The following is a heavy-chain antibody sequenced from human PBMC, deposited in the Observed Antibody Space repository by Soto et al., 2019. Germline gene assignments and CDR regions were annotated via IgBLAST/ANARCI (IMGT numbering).Heavy chain of an antibody. V-gene: IGHV3-30*18. CDR2: ISYDGSNK. CDR3: AKENFGVGDIVVVPAAWAYNWFDP. D-gene: IGHD2-2*01. J-gene: IGHJ5*02. Sequence: QVQLVESGGGVVQPGRSLRLSCAASGFTFSSYGMHWVRQAPGKGLEWVAVISYDGSNKYYADSVKGRFTISRDNSKNTLYLQMNSLRAEDTAVYYCAKENFGVGDIVVVPAAWAYNWFDPWGQGTLVTVSS. CDR1: GFTFSSYG.